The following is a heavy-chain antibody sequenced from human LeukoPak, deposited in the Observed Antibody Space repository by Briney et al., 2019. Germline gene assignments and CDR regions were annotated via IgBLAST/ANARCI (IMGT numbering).Heavy chain of an antibody. V-gene: IGHV4-34*01. CDR3: ARGVGLRSDFDI. J-gene: IGHJ3*02. D-gene: IGHD3-3*01. Sequence: SETLSLTCTVYGGSFSGYYWRWIRQPPGKGLEWIGEINHSGRTNYNPSLKSRVTISVDTSKNQFSLKVSSVTAADTAVYYCARGVGLRSDFDIWGQGTMVTVSS. CDR2: INHSGRT. CDR1: GGSFSGYY.